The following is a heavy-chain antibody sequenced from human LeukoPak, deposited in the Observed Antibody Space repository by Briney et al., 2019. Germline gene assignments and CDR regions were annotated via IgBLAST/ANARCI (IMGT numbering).Heavy chain of an antibody. V-gene: IGHV3-66*01. D-gene: IGHD2-21*02. CDR3: ARARPWVTAIDY. Sequence: GGSLRLSCAASGFTVSSNYMSWVRQAPGKGLEWVSVIYSGGSTYYADSVKGRFTISRDTSKNTLYLQMNSLRAEDTAVYYCARARPWVTAIDYWGQGTLVTVSS. J-gene: IGHJ4*02. CDR1: GFTVSSNY. CDR2: IYSGGST.